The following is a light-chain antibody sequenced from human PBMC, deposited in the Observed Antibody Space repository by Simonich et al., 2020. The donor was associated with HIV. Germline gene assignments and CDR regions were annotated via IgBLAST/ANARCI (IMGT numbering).Light chain of an antibody. Sequence: EIVMTQSPATLSVSPGERATLSCRASQSVSGNLAWYQQKPGQAPRLLVYGASTRATGIPARFSGSGSGTEFTLTISSMQSEDFAVYYCQEYNSWPPWTFGQGTKVEIK. CDR2: GAS. J-gene: IGKJ1*01. CDR3: QEYNSWPPWT. V-gene: IGKV3-15*01. CDR1: QSVSGN.